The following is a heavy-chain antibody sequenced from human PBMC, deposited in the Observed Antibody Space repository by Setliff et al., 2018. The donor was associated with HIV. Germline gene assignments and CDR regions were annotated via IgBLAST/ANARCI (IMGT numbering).Heavy chain of an antibody. Sequence: SETLSLTCTVSGGSISSTTYYWGWIRQPPGKGLEWIGSFHYSGSTSYNPSLKSRVAISVDTSKNQFSLKLTSVTVADTAVYYCAGYTSGWYAPYWGQGTLVTVSS. D-gene: IGHD6-19*01. CDR3: AGYTSGWYAPY. CDR1: GGSISSTTYY. CDR2: FHYSGST. V-gene: IGHV4-39*07. J-gene: IGHJ4*02.